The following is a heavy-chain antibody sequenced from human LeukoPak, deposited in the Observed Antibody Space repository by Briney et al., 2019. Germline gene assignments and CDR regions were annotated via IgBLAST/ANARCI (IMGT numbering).Heavy chain of an antibody. CDR3: ARVFRGFDYPSLDY. CDR2: IKQDGGEE. D-gene: IGHD4/OR15-4a*01. CDR1: GFSFSSYW. J-gene: IGHJ4*02. V-gene: IGHV3-7*01. Sequence: GGSLRPSCAASGFSFSSYWMSWVRQAPGKGLEWVANIKQDGGEEFYVDSLKGRVTISRDNVKNSLYLQMNRLRAEDTAIYYCARVFRGFDYPSLDYWGQGTLVTVSS.